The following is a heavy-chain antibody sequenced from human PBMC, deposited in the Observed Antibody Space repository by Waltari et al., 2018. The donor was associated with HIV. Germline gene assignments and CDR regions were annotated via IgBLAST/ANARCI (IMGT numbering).Heavy chain of an antibody. Sequence: EVLLVESGGGLVQPGGSRGPSWAPSGSTSSPYWMHWVRQAPGKGLVWVSRIDEYGGITNYADYVEGRFTSSRDNAKNTLYLQMNNLRAEDTATYYCARELSGYSDYWGQGTLVTVSS. J-gene: IGHJ4*02. CDR3: ARELSGYSDY. CDR2: IDEYGGIT. CDR1: GSTSSPYW. V-gene: IGHV3-74*01. D-gene: IGHD3-3*01.